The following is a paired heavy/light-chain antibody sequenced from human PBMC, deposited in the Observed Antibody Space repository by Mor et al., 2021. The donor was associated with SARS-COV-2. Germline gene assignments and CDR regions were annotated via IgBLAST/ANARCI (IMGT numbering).Heavy chain of an antibody. J-gene: IGHJ5*02. V-gene: IGHV3-66*01. Sequence: EVEVVDSGGGLVQPGGSLRLSCAASGFTVSSNYMSWVRQAPGKGLEWVAVIYSGSSTNYADSVKGRFTISRDNSKNTLYLHVDSLRAEDTAVYYCARDIAIARFDPWGQGTLVTVSS. CDR3: ARDIAIARFDP. CDR1: GFTVSSNY. D-gene: IGHD2-15*01. CDR2: IYSGSST.
Light chain of an antibody. V-gene: IGLV2-11*01. Sequence: QSALTQPRSVSGSPGQSVTISCTGTSSDVGGYNYVSWYQQHPGKAPKLIIYDVSKRPSGVPDRFSGSKSGNTASLTISGLQAEDEADYYCCSYAGSYTWVFGGGTKLTVL. CDR3: CSYAGSYTWV. J-gene: IGLJ3*02. CDR1: SSDVGGYNY. CDR2: DVS.